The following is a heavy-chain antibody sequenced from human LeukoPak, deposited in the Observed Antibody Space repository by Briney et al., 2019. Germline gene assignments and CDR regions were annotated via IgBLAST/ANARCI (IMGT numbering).Heavy chain of an antibody. D-gene: IGHD5-24*01. V-gene: IGHV1-69*06. CDR2: IIPMFGTA. CDR1: GGIFSSYA. CDR3: ARDLTWDGSNHGRSDY. J-gene: IGHJ4*02. Sequence: GASVKVSCKASGGIFSSYAISWVRQAPGQGPEWMGGIIPMFGTANYAQKFQGRVTITADKSTSTAYMELSSLRSEDTAVYYCARDLTWDGSNHGRSDYWGQGTLVTVSS.